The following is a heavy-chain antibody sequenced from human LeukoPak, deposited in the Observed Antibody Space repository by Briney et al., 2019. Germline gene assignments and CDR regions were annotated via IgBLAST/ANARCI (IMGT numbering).Heavy chain of an antibody. D-gene: IGHD2-15*01. J-gene: IGHJ4*02. Sequence: GGSLRLSCAASGFSFSTYGMHWVRQAPGKGLEWVAVIWYDGSNKYYADSVKGRFTISRDNSKNTLYLQMNSLRVEDTAVYYCARVTSGGRPDYWGQGTLVTVSS. CDR1: GFSFSTYG. V-gene: IGHV3-33*01. CDR2: IWYDGSNK. CDR3: ARVTSGGRPDY.